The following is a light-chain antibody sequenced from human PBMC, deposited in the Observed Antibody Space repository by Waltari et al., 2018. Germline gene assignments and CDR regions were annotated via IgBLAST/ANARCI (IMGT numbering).Light chain of an antibody. Sequence: QSALTQPASVSGSPGQSITISCTGTSRDVGAYTYIPWYQQHPGKVPKVMIFDVSNRPSGVSNRFSGSNSGNTASLTISGLQAEDEADYYCTLYTSRNTLVFGSGTKVTVL. CDR1: SRDVGAYTY. J-gene: IGLJ1*01. CDR3: TLYTSRNTLV. V-gene: IGLV2-14*03. CDR2: DVS.